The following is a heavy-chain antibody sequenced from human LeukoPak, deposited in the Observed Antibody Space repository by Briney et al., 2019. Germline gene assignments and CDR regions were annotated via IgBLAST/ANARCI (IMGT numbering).Heavy chain of an antibody. CDR3: ARGGPQYGGYVHY. D-gene: IGHD4/OR15-4a*01. Sequence: GGSLRLSCAASGVTFSNYAMHWVRQAPGKGLEWVAIISYDGSNEYYGDSVKGRFTISRDNSKNTLYLQMNSLRAEDTAVYYCARGGPQYGGYVHYWGQGTLVTVSS. J-gene: IGHJ4*02. CDR1: GVTFSNYA. CDR2: ISYDGSNE. V-gene: IGHV3-30*04.